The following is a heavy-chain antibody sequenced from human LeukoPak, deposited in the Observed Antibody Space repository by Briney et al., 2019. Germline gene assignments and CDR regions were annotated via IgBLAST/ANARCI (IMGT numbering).Heavy chain of an antibody. D-gene: IGHD1-7*01. CDR3: ARVELIEHWFDP. Sequence: SETLSLTCTVSGGSIRSGDDYGGWGRQPGGKGVEWIGDIYYSGSTYYNPSLRSRVSISVDTSKNQFSLKLTSVTAADTAVYYCARVELIEHWFDPWGQGTLVTVSS. CDR1: GGSIRSGDDY. J-gene: IGHJ5*02. CDR2: IYYSGST. V-gene: IGHV4-30-4*08.